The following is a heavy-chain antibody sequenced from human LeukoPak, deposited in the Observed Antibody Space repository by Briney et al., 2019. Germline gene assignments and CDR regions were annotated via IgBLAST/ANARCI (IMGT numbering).Heavy chain of an antibody. D-gene: IGHD1-26*01. Sequence: SVKVSCKASGGTFSSYAISWVRQAPGQGLEWMRGIIPIFGTANYAQKFQGRVTITTDESTSTAYMELSGLRSEDTAVYYCARGRSGGSYYGYYYYYMDVWGKGTTVNVSS. CDR1: GGTFSSYA. V-gene: IGHV1-69*05. J-gene: IGHJ6*03. CDR3: ARGRSGGSYYGYYYYYMDV. CDR2: IIPIFGTA.